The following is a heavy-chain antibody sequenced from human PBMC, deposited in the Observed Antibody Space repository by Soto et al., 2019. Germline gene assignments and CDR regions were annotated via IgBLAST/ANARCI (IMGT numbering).Heavy chain of an antibody. V-gene: IGHV1-69*01. CDR2: IIPIFGTA. CDR1: GGTFSSYS. Sequence: QVQLVQSGAEVKKPGSSMKVSCKASGGTFSSYSISWVRQAPGQGLEWMGGIIPIFGTANYAQKFQGRVTITADESTSTAYMELSSLRSEDTAVYYCAIEYSSSPPYYPIGYWGQGTLVTVSS. D-gene: IGHD6-6*01. J-gene: IGHJ4*02. CDR3: AIEYSSSPPYYPIGY.